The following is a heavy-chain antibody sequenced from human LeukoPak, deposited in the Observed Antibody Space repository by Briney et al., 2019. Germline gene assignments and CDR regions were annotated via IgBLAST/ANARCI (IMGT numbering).Heavy chain of an antibody. CDR2: ISSSGSTI. CDR1: GFTFSSYS. J-gene: IGHJ4*02. Sequence: QTGGSLRLSCAASGFTFSSYSMNWVRQAPGRGLEWVSFISSSGSTIYYADSVKGRFTISRDNARNSLFLQMNSLRAEDTAIYYCASGRRGYSFGYWGQGTLVTVSS. D-gene: IGHD5-18*01. V-gene: IGHV3-48*04. CDR3: ASGRRGYSFGY.